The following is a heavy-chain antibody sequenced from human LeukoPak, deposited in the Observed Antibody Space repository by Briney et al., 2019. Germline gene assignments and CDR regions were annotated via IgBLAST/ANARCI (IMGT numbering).Heavy chain of an antibody. D-gene: IGHD2-2*02. CDR1: GFTFSSYE. CDR2: ISSSSSYI. J-gene: IGHJ5*02. V-gene: IGHV3-21*01. Sequence: GGSLRLSCAASGFTFSSYEMNWVRQAPGKGLEWVSSISSSSSYIYYADSVKGRFTISRDNAKNSLYLQMNSLRAEDTAVYYCARGHIVVVPAAILDWFDPWGQGTLVTVSS. CDR3: ARGHIVVVPAAILDWFDP.